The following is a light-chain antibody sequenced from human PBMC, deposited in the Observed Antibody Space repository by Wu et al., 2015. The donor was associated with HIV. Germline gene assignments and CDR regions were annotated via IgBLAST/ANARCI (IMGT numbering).Light chain of an antibody. V-gene: IGKV1-5*03. CDR3: QQYNTYPWT. CDR1: HSISNW. Sequence: DIQMTQSPSTLSASVGDRVTITCRASHSISNWLAWYQQKPGKAPKLLIYKASSLESGVPSRFSGSGSGTEFTLTISSLQPDDFATYYCQQYNTYPWTFGQGTKVEIK. J-gene: IGKJ1*01. CDR2: KAS.